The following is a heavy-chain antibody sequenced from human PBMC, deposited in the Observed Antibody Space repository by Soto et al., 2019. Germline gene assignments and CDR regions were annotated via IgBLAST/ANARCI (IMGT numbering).Heavy chain of an antibody. J-gene: IGHJ4*02. CDR1: GGSFSGYY. Sequence: PSETLSLTCAVYGGSFSGYYWSWIRQPPGKGLEWIGDINHSGSTNYNPSLKSRVTISVDTSKNQFSLKLSSVTAADTAVYYCARVSHDYGDYVVYWGRGTLVTVSS. V-gene: IGHV4-34*01. CDR2: INHSGST. D-gene: IGHD4-17*01. CDR3: ARVSHDYGDYVVY.